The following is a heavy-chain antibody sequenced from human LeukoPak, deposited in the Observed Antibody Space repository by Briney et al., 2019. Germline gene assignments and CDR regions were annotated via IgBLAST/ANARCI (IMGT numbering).Heavy chain of an antibody. J-gene: IGHJ6*04. V-gene: IGHV3-30*04. CDR3: ARAMGEDYYYGMDV. D-gene: IGHD2-21*01. CDR1: GFTYSSYA. Sequence: GGSLRLSCAASGFTYSSYAMHWVRQAPGKGLEWVAVISYDGSNKYYADSVKGRFTISRDNSKNTLYLQMNSLRAEDTAVYYCARAMGEDYYYGMDVWGKGTTVTVSS. CDR2: ISYDGSNK.